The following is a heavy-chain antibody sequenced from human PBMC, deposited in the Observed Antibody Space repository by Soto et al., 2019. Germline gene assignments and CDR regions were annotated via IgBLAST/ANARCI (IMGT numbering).Heavy chain of an antibody. J-gene: IGHJ4*02. Sequence: GGSLRLSCAASGFTFNSYGMHWVRQAPGKGLEWVAVIWYDGRNKFYADSVKGRLTLSRDNSKNTLYRQMNSLRAEDTAVYYCARGNGHISGQFDSWGQGTLVTVSS. CDR1: GFTFNSYG. V-gene: IGHV3-33*01. CDR3: ARGNGHISGQFDS. CDR2: IWYDGRNK.